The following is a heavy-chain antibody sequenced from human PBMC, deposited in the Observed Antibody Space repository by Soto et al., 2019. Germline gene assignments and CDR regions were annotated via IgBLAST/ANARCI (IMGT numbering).Heavy chain of an antibody. CDR3: ARAKSTAKEGAIVVVPAAPWGHYYYYGMDV. V-gene: IGHV1-69*01. J-gene: IGHJ6*02. CDR1: GGTFSSYA. CDR2: IIPIFGTA. Sequence: QVQLVQSGAEVKKPGSSVKVSCKASGGTFSSYAISWVRQAPGQGLEWMGGIIPIFGTANYAQKFQGRVTITADESTSTAYMELSSLRSEDTAVYYCARAKSTAKEGAIVVVPAAPWGHYYYYGMDVWGQGTTVTVSS. D-gene: IGHD2-2*01.